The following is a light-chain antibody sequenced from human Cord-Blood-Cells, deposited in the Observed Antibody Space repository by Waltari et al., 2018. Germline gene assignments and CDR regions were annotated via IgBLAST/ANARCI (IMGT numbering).Light chain of an antibody. V-gene: IGLV2-8*01. CDR2: EVS. CDR3: SSYAGSNNLGV. Sequence: QSALTQPPSASGSPGQSVPISCTGTSSDDGGYNYVSWYQKHPGKAPKLMIYEVSKRPSGVPDRFSGSKSGNTASLTVSGLQAEDEADYYCSSYAGSNNLGVFGTGTKVTVL. J-gene: IGLJ1*01. CDR1: SSDDGGYNY.